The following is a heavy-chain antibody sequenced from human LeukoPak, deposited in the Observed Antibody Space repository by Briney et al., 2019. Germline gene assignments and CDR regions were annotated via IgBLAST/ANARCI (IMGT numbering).Heavy chain of an antibody. D-gene: IGHD5-18*01. Sequence: KPSETLSLTCTASGGSISSSSYYWGWIRQPPGKGLEWIGSIYYSGSTYYNPSLKSRVTISVDTSKNQFSLKLSSVTAADTAVYYCARDTRFAAMVQFDYWGQGTLVTVSS. J-gene: IGHJ4*02. CDR1: GGSISSSSYY. V-gene: IGHV4-39*07. CDR2: IYYSGST. CDR3: ARDTRFAAMVQFDY.